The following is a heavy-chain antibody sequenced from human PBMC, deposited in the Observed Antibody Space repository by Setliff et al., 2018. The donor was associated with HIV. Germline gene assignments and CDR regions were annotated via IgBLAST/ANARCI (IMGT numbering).Heavy chain of an antibody. Sequence: GESLKISCQASGYSFPNYWISWVRQMPGKGLEWMGRIDPSDSYTNYSPSFQGHVTISADKSITTAYLQWSSLKASDTAMYYCARQVGYNFWSGYYTRDYYYYMDVWGKGTTVTVSS. D-gene: IGHD3-3*01. J-gene: IGHJ6*03. CDR2: IDPSDSYT. CDR3: ARQVGYNFWSGYYTRDYYYYMDV. V-gene: IGHV5-10-1*01. CDR1: GYSFPNYW.